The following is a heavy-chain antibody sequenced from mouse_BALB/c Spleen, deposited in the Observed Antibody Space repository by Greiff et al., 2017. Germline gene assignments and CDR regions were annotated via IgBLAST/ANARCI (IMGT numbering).Heavy chain of an antibody. D-gene: IGHD1-1*02. J-gene: IGHJ4*01. CDR3: ATGLWWMDY. CDR1: GYTFTSYW. CDR2: INPSNGRT. V-gene: IGHV1S81*02. Sequence: QVQLQQPGAELVKPGASVKLSCKASGYTFTSYWMHWVEQRPGQGLEWIGEINPSNGRTNYNEKFKSKATLTVDKSSSTAYMQLSSLTSEDSAVYYCATGLWWMDYWGQGTSVTVSS.